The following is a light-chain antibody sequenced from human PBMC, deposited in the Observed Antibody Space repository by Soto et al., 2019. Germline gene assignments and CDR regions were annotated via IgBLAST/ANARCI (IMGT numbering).Light chain of an antibody. V-gene: IGKV3-15*01. J-gene: IGKJ1*01. Sequence: EIVMMQSPATLSVSPGERATLSCRARQSVSSNLAWYQQKPGQAPRLLIYDASTRATGIPARFSGSGSGTEFTLTISSLQSEDFAVYYCQQYDDWPPWTFGQGTKVEIK. CDR3: QQYDDWPPWT. CDR1: QSVSSN. CDR2: DAS.